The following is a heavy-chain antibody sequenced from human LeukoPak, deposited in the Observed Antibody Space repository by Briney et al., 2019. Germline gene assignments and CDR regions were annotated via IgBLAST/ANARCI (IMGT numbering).Heavy chain of an antibody. CDR1: GFTFSSYG. CDR3: ARDIAAAGAFDY. J-gene: IGHJ4*02. CDR2: IWYDGSNK. D-gene: IGHD6-13*01. V-gene: IGHV3-33*01. Sequence: GGSLRLSCAASGFTFSSYGMHWVRQAPGKGLEWVAVIWYDGSNKYYADSVKGRFTISRDNAKNSLYLQMNSLRAEDTALYYCARDIAAAGAFDYWGQGTLVTVSS.